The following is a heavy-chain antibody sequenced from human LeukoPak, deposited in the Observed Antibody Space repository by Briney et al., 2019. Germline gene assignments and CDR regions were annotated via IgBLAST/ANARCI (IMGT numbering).Heavy chain of an antibody. J-gene: IGHJ4*02. D-gene: IGHD3-22*01. CDR1: GFTVSSNS. Sequence: GSLRLSCTVSGFTVSSNSMSWIRQPPGKGLEWIGEINHSGSTNYNPSLKSRVTISVDTSKNQFSLKLNSVTAADTAVYYCARGYYDSSGYYQSPIFDYWGQGTLVTVSS. CDR2: INHSGST. V-gene: IGHV4-34*01. CDR3: ARGYYDSSGYYQSPIFDY.